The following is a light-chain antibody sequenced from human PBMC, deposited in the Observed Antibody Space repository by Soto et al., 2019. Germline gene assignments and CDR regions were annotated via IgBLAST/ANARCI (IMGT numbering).Light chain of an antibody. CDR3: HSPANPLRESV. V-gene: IGLV1-40*01. Sequence: QSVLTQPPSVSGAPGQRVTISCTGSSSNIGAGYDVHWYQQLRGTAPKLLIYANNKRPSGVPDRFSGSKSGTSASLAITGLEGEVGADYSCHSPANPLRESVFGGGTNLPVL. CDR2: ANN. CDR1: SSNIGAGYD. J-gene: IGLJ2*01.